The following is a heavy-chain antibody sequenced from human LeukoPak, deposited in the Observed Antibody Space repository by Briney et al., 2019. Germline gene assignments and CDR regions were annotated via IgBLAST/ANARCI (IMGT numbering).Heavy chain of an antibody. CDR2: ISGSGGST. Sequence: GGSLRLSCAASGFSFSSYAMNLVRQAPGKGLEWVSTISGSGGSTYYADSVKGRITISRDNSKNTLYLQMNSLRAGDTAVYYCTRGSYYYGSGWGQGTLVTVSS. CDR1: GFSFSSYA. V-gene: IGHV3-23*01. J-gene: IGHJ4*02. CDR3: TRGSYYYGSG. D-gene: IGHD3-10*01.